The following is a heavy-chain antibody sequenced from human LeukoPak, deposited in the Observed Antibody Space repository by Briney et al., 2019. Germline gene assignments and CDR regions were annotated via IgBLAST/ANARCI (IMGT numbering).Heavy chain of an antibody. J-gene: IGHJ6*02. CDR3: AKGLSSTSCYGLCYYYGMDV. Sequence: ASVKVSCKASGYTFTSYYLHWVRQAPGQGLEWMGLINPRGGSTSYAQKFQGRVTMTWDTSTSTVYMELSSLRSEDTAVYYCAKGLSSTSCYGLCYYYGMDVWGQGTTVTVSS. V-gene: IGHV1-46*01. D-gene: IGHD2-2*01. CDR2: INPRGGST. CDR1: GYTFTSYY.